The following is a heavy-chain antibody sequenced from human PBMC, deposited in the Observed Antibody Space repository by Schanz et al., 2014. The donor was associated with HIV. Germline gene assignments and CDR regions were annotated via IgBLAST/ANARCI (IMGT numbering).Heavy chain of an antibody. Sequence: QVQLVQSGAEVKKSGSSVKVSCKASGGTIINLGITWVRQAPGQGLEWMGVINIMLGKTNYAQKFQGRVSMTADQSTSTAYMEVSSLRSDDTAVYYCASGRRSGIGWRMDVWGQGTTVSVSS. CDR2: INIMLGKT. CDR3: ASGRRSGIGWRMDV. D-gene: IGHD6-19*01. J-gene: IGHJ6*02. CDR1: GGTIINLG. V-gene: IGHV1-69*01.